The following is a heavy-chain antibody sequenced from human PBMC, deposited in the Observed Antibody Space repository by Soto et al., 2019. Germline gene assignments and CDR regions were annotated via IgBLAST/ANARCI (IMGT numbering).Heavy chain of an antibody. D-gene: IGHD3-22*01. CDR2: ISAYNGNT. CDR1: GYTFTSYG. CDR3: ARDWQYYYDSSGYSPNHDAFDI. Sequence: ASVKVSCKASGYTFTSYGISWVRQAPGQGLEWMGWISAYNGNTNYAQKLQGRVTMTTDTSTSTAYMELRSLRSDDTAVYYCARDWQYYYDSSGYSPNHDAFDIWGQGTMVTVS. J-gene: IGHJ3*02. V-gene: IGHV1-18*01.